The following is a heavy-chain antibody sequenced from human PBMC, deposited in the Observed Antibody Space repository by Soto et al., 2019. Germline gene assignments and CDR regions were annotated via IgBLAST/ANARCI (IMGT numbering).Heavy chain of an antibody. CDR1: GFTFGSYP. J-gene: IGHJ6*02. D-gene: IGHD2-8*01. Sequence: ESGGGLVQPGGSLRLSCAASGFTFGSYPMTWVRQAPGKGLEWVSSISSGSATIFYADSVKGRFTISRDNSRSTLYLQMNRLRAEDMAIYYCARILYSSQRDGVDVWGQGTTVTVSS. CDR2: ISSGSATI. CDR3: ARILYSSQRDGVDV. V-gene: IGHV3-23*01.